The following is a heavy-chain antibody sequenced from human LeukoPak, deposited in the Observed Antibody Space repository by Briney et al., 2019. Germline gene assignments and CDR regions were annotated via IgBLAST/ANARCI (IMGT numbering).Heavy chain of an antibody. Sequence: SGTLSLTCAVYGGSFSGYYWSWIRQPPGKGLEWIGEINHSGSTNYNPSLKSRVTISVDTSKNQFSLKLSSVTAADTAVYYCARGVRTYYDSSGHILDYWGQGTLVTVSS. CDR3: ARGVRTYYDSSGHILDY. V-gene: IGHV4-34*01. J-gene: IGHJ4*02. D-gene: IGHD3-22*01. CDR2: INHSGST. CDR1: GGSFSGYY.